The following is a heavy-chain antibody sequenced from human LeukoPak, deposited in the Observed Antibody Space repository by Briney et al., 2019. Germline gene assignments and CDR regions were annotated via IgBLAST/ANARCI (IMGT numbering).Heavy chain of an antibody. V-gene: IGHV3-30-3*01. Sequence: PGRSLRLSCAASGLTFSNYAMHWVRQAPGKGLEWVAVISYDGSNKYYADSVKGRFTISRDNSKNTLYLQMNSLRAEDTAGYYCARDLWDYYDSSGYYYCYGMDVWGQGTTVTVSS. J-gene: IGHJ6*02. D-gene: IGHD3-22*01. CDR2: ISYDGSNK. CDR1: GLTFSNYA. CDR3: ARDLWDYYDSSGYYYCYGMDV.